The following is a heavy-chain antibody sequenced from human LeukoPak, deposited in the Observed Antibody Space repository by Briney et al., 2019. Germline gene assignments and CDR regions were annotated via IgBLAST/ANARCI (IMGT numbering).Heavy chain of an antibody. V-gene: IGHV1-69*04. Sequence: ASVKVSCKASGGTFSSYAISWVRQAPGQGLEWMGRIIPILGIANYAQKFQGRVTITADKSTSTAYMELSSLRSEDTAVYYCARVGGIVANEEYYFDYWGQGTLVTVSS. J-gene: IGHJ4*02. CDR3: ARVGGIVANEEYYFDY. CDR1: GGTFSSYA. CDR2: IIPILGIA. D-gene: IGHD5-12*01.